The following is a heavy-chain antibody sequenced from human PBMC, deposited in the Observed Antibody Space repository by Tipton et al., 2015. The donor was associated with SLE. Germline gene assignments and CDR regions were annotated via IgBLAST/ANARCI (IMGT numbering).Heavy chain of an antibody. V-gene: IGHV4-30-2*01. Sequence: TLSLTCAVSGGSISSGGYSWSWIRQPPGKGLEWIGYIYHRGSTYYNPTLKSRVTISVDRSKNQFSLKLSSVTAADTAVYYCARGLARYCSGGSCSSTGFDPWGQGTLLTVSS. CDR2: IYHRGST. D-gene: IGHD2-15*01. J-gene: IGHJ5*02. CDR3: ARGLARYCSGGSCSSTGFDP. CDR1: GGSISSGGYS.